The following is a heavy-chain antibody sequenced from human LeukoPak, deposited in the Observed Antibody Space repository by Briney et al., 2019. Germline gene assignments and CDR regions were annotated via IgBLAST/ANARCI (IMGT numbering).Heavy chain of an antibody. V-gene: IGHV3-13*01. J-gene: IGHJ3*02. D-gene: IGHD1-26*01. Sequence: GGSLRLSCAASGFTFSSYDMHWVRQATGEGLEWVSAIGTAGDTYYPGSVKGRFTISRENAKNSLYLQMNSLGAGDTAVYYCARGPGVVGATNAFDIWGQGTMVTVSS. CDR3: ARGPGVVGATNAFDI. CDR1: GFTFSSYD. CDR2: IGTAGDT.